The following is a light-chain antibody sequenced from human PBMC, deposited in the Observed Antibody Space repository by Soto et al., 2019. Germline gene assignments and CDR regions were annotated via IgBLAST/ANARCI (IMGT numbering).Light chain of an antibody. CDR1: QSISSY. CDR3: QQSYSTPMYT. CDR2: AAS. V-gene: IGKV1-39*01. J-gene: IGKJ2*01. Sequence: DIQMTQSPSSLCASVGDRVTITCRASQSISSYLNWYQQKPGKAPNLLIYAASSLESGVPSRFSGSGSGTDFTLTISSLQPEDFATYYCQQSYSTPMYTFGQGTKVDIK.